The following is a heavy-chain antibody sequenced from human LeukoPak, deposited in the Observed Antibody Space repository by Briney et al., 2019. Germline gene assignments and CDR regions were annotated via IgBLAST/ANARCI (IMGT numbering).Heavy chain of an antibody. V-gene: IGHV1-69*04. CDR2: FIPILGIA. CDR1: GGTFSSYA. D-gene: IGHD5-18*01. Sequence: SVKVSCKASGGTFSSYAISWVRQAPGQGLEWMGRFIPILGIANYAQKFQGRVTITADKSTSTAYMELSSLRSEDTAVYYCARTSFHYSYGYGGGLYFDYWGQGTLVTVSS. CDR3: ARTSFHYSYGYGGGLYFDY. J-gene: IGHJ4*02.